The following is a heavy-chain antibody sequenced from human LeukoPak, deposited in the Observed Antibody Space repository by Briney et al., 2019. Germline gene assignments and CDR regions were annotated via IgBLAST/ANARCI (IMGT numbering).Heavy chain of an antibody. CDR1: GGSISSYY. J-gene: IGHJ4*02. CDR3: ARDLQARYSDGSNYFDF. CDR2: IYYSGST. Sequence: SETLSLTCTVSGGSISSYYWSWIRQPPGKGLEWIGYIYYSGSTNYNPSLKSRITISVDTSKNQFSLRLTSVTAADTAVYYCARDLQARYSDGSNYFDFWGQGTLVTVSS. D-gene: IGHD5-18*01. V-gene: IGHV4-59*12.